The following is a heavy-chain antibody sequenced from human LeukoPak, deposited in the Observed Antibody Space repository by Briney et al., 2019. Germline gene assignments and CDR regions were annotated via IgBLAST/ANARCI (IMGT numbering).Heavy chain of an antibody. CDR2: INHSGTT. CDR1: SGSSSGFY. J-gene: IGHJ4*02. D-gene: IGHD1-26*01. V-gene: IGHV4-34*01. CDR3: ARGREWEPIVY. Sequence: SVTLSLNSAVYSGSSSGFYWRRHAHPPGKELEGIMNINHSGTTNYNPSLNRRVTISVETSKNEFSLQLSSVTAADTAVYYCARGREWEPIVYWGQGTLVTVSS.